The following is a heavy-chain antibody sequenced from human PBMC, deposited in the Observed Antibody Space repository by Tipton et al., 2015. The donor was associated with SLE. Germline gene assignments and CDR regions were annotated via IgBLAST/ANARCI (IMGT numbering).Heavy chain of an antibody. J-gene: IGHJ5*02. CDR1: GFTFSSYS. V-gene: IGHV3-30*03. CDR2: ISYDGSNK. CDR3: ATAAAGSKWFDP. D-gene: IGHD6-13*01. Sequence: SLRLSCAASGFTFSSYSMNWVRQAPGKGLEWVAVISYDGSNKYYADSVKGRFTISRDNSKNTLYLQMNSLRAEDTAVYYCATAAAGSKWFDPWGQGTLVTVSS.